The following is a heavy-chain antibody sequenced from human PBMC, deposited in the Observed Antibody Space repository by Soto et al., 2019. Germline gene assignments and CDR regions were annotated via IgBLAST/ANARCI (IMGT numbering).Heavy chain of an antibody. J-gene: IGHJ5*01. D-gene: IGHD2-15*01. CDR1: CDSISTVDYF. CDR2: IYKSATT. Sequence: TLSLTCSVSCDSISTVDYFWAWIRQPPGQALEYIGYIYKSATTYYNPSFEGRVAISLDTSKNHFSLNVTSVTAADTAVYFCARGRYCLTGRCFPNWFDSWGQGTLVTVSS. CDR3: ARGRYCLTGRCFPNWFDS. V-gene: IGHV4-30-4*01.